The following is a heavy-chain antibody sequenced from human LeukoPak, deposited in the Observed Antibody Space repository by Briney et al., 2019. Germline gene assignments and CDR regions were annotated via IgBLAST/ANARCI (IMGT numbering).Heavy chain of an antibody. D-gene: IGHD2-2*01. CDR3: ARDYGSSTSCYDY. J-gene: IGHJ4*02. CDR2: IWYDGSNK. CDR1: GFTFSSYG. V-gene: IGHV3-33*01. Sequence: GGSLRLSCAASGFTFSSYGMHWVRQAPGKGLEWVAVIWYDGSNKYYADSVKGRFTISRDNSKNTLYLQMNSLRAEDTAVYYCARDYGSSTSCYDYWGQGTLVTVSS.